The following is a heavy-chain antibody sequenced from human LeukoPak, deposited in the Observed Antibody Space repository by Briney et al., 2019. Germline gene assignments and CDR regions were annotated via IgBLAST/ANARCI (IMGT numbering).Heavy chain of an antibody. V-gene: IGHV3-23*01. CDR3: AKGSAAGRPYYFDN. Sequence: QPGGSLKLSCVGSGFTFSNYVMSWVRQAPGKGLEWVSALSGSGGSTYYADSVKGRFTISRDNSKNTLYLQMDTLGAEDTAVYYCAKGSAAGRPYYFDNWGQGTLVTVSS. CDR1: GFTFSNYV. J-gene: IGHJ4*02. CDR2: LSGSGGST. D-gene: IGHD6-6*01.